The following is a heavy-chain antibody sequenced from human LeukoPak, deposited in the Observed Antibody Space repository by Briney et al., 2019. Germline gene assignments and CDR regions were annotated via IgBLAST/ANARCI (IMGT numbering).Heavy chain of an antibody. J-gene: IGHJ5*02. CDR3: ASHDEVRGTPWPEGFDP. CDR1: GGSISSYY. Sequence: SSETLSLTCTVSGGSISSYYWSWIRQPPGKGLEWIGYIYYSGSTNYNPSLKSRVTISVDTSKNQFSLKLSSVTAADTAVYYCASHDEVRGTPWPEGFDPWGQGTLVTVSS. CDR2: IYYSGST. V-gene: IGHV4-59*08. D-gene: IGHD1-7*01.